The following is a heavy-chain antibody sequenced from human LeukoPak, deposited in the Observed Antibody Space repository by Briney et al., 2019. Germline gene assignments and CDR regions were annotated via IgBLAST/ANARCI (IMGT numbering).Heavy chain of an antibody. CDR2: INTANNNT. CDR3: ARGEDTAMVIQDY. Sequence: ASVKVSCKASGYTFSSYAMHWVRQAPGQRLEWMGWINTANNNTKYSEEFQGRVTITSDTSASTAYMELSRLRSDDTAVYYCARGEDTAMVIQDYWGQGTLVTVSS. CDR1: GYTFSSYA. J-gene: IGHJ4*02. V-gene: IGHV1-3*04. D-gene: IGHD5-18*01.